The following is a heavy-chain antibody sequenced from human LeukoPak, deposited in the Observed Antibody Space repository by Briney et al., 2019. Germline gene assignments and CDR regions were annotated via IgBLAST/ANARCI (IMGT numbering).Heavy chain of an antibody. J-gene: IGHJ5*02. CDR1: GFTFSSYA. V-gene: IGHV3-23*01. CDR2: ISGSGDST. D-gene: IGHD3-22*01. CDR3: AKSMGGYDNWFDP. Sequence: QPGGSLRVSCAASGFTFSSYAMSWVRQAPGKGLEWVSFISGSGDSTYYVGSVKGRFTISRDNSKNTLYLQMNSLRAEDTAIYYCAKSMGGYDNWFDPWGQGTLVTVSS.